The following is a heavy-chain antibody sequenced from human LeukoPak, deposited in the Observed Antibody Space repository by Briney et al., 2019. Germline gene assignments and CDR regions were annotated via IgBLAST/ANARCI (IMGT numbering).Heavy chain of an antibody. CDR2: ITSSSGNI. J-gene: IGHJ5*02. D-gene: IGHD3-9*01. CDR1: GFSFTYST. V-gene: IGHV3-21*01. CDR3: VRIPNNAGFPNWFDP. Sequence: GGSLRLSCAASGFSFTYSTMNWVRLAPGKGLEWVSSITSSSGNIYYSDSVRGRFTVSRDNAKNSLYLQMNSLIAEDSAVYYCVRIPNNAGFPNWFDPWGQGTLVSVSS.